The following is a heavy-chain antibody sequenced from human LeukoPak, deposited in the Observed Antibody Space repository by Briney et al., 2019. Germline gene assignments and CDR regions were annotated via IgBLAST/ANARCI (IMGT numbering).Heavy chain of an antibody. CDR1: GFTFSSYA. CDR2: ISYDGSNK. CDR3: ARDGGVVVPAAQNAFDI. V-gene: IGHV3-30-3*01. Sequence: GGSLRLSCAASGFTFSSYAMHWVRQAPGKGLKWVAVISYDGSNKYYADSVKGRFTISRDNSKNTLYLQMNSLRAEDTAVYYCARDGGVVVPAAQNAFDIWGQGTMVTVSS. J-gene: IGHJ3*02. D-gene: IGHD2-2*01.